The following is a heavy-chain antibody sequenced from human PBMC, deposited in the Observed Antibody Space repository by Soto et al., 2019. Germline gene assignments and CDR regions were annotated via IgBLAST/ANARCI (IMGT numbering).Heavy chain of an antibody. V-gene: IGHV4-61*01. CDR1: GDSLTSGSYY. D-gene: IGHD3-3*01. Sequence: XGTLSLTCTVSGDSLTSGSYYWSWIRQPPGKGLEWIGFIYYSGSTNYNPSLKSRVIISLDTSTNQLSLKLTSVIAADTAVYYCVRDSNWRGFEYWGQGTLVTVSS. CDR3: VRDSNWRGFEY. CDR2: IYYSGST. J-gene: IGHJ4*02.